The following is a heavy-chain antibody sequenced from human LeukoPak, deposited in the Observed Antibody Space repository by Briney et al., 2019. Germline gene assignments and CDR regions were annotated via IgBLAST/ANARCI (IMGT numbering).Heavy chain of an antibody. CDR2: ISSSGSTI. V-gene: IGHV3-48*03. CDR3: ARMDPYCGGDCYTRDAFDI. J-gene: IGHJ3*02. D-gene: IGHD2-21*02. Sequence: GGSLRLSCAASGFTFSSYEMNWVRQAPGKGLEGVSYISSSGSTIYYADSVKGRFTISRDNAKNSLYLQMNSLRAEDTAVYYCARMDPYCGGDCYTRDAFDIWGQGTMVTVSS. CDR1: GFTFSSYE.